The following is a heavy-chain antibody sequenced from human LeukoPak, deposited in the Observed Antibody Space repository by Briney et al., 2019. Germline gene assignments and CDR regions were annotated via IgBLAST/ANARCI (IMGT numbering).Heavy chain of an antibody. Sequence: GESLKISCKGSGYSFTTYWIGWVRQMPGKGLEWMGIIYPGDSDTRYSPSFQGQVTMSADKSISTAYLQWSSLKASDTAMYYCARSPITMVRGVYYYYYYMDVWGKGTTVTVSS. J-gene: IGHJ6*03. CDR1: GYSFTTYW. D-gene: IGHD3-10*01. CDR3: ARSPITMVRGVYYYYYYMDV. V-gene: IGHV5-51*01. CDR2: IYPGDSDT.